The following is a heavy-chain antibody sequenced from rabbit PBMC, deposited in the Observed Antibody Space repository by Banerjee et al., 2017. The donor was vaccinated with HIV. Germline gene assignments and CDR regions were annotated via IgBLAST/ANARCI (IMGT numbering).Heavy chain of an antibody. V-gene: IGHV1S45*01. Sequence: QEQLEESGGDLVKPGASLTLTCTASGFSFSSSYYMCWVRQAPGKGLEWIACIYLGSSGNTVYATWAKGRFTISRTSSTTVALQMTSLTAADTATYFCARDLAGVIGWNFGLWGPGTLVTVS. J-gene: IGHJ4*01. D-gene: IGHD4-1*01. CDR2: IYLGSSGNT. CDR1: GFSFSSSYY. CDR3: ARDLAGVIGWNFGL.